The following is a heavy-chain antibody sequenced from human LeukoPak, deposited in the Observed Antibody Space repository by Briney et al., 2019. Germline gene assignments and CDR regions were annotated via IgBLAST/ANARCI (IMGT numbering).Heavy chain of an antibody. J-gene: IGHJ4*02. Sequence: SVKVSCKASGGTFSSYAISWVRQAPGQGLEWMGGIIPTFGTANYAQKFQGRVTITADKSTSTAYMELSSLRSEDTAVYYCARAPSGQQPDFDYWGQGTLVTVSS. CDR1: GGTFSSYA. D-gene: IGHD6-13*01. V-gene: IGHV1-69*06. CDR2: IIPTFGTA. CDR3: ARAPSGQQPDFDY.